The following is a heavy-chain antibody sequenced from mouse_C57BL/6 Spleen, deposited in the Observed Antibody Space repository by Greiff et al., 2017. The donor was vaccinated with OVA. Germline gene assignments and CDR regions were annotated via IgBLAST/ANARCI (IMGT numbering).Heavy chain of an antibody. CDR3: ARNWEGY. J-gene: IGHJ2*01. Sequence: QVQLQRPGAELVKPGASVKLSCKASGYTFTSYWMQWVKQRPGQGLEWIGEIDPSDSYTNYNQKFKGKATLTVDTSSSTAYMQLSSLTSEDSAVYYCARNWEGYWGQGTTLTVSS. D-gene: IGHD4-1*01. CDR2: IDPSDSYT. V-gene: IGHV1-50*01. CDR1: GYTFTSYW.